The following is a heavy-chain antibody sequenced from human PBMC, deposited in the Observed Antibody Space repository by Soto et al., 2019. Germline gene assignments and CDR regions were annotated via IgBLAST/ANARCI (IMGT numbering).Heavy chain of an antibody. V-gene: IGHV3-33*01. J-gene: IGHJ4*02. CDR2: IWSDGNNR. CDR3: VRGDNWNDEASDY. D-gene: IGHD1-1*01. CDR1: GFMFSNHG. Sequence: QVQLVESGGGVVQPGRSLRLSCAASGFMFSNHGMHWVRQAPGKGLEWVAVIWSDGNNRYYADSVKGRFTISRDNSKNTLYLEMNNLKAEGTAVYYCVRGDNWNDEASDYWGQGTLVTVSS.